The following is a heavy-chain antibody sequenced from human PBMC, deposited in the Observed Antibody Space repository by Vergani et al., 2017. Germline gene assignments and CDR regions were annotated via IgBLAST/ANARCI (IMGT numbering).Heavy chain of an antibody. V-gene: IGHV3-23*01. Sequence: VQLLESGGGLVQPGGSLRLSCAASGFTFSSYAMSWVRQAPGKGLEWVSAISGSGGSTYYADSVKGRFTISRDNSKNTLYLQMNSLRAEDTAVYYCAKDHLRGYSGYDLYYYGMDVWGQGTTVTVSS. J-gene: IGHJ6*02. CDR1: GFTFSSYA. D-gene: IGHD5-12*01. CDR3: AKDHLRGYSGYDLYYYGMDV. CDR2: ISGSGGST.